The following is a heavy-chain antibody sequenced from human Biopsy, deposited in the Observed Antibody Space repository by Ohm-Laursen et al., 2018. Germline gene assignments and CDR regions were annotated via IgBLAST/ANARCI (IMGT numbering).Heavy chain of an antibody. D-gene: IGHD3-22*01. CDR2: ISSSSSYI. CDR3: ARDVRPVTMIAEGDFDY. V-gene: IGHV3-21*01. J-gene: IGHJ4*02. Sequence: SLRLSCAASGFIIGDYAMSWVRQAPGKGLEWVSFISSSSSYIYYADSVKGRFTVSRDNARDSLYLQMNSLRAEDTAVYYCARDVRPVTMIAEGDFDYWGQGSLVTVS. CDR1: GFIIGDYA.